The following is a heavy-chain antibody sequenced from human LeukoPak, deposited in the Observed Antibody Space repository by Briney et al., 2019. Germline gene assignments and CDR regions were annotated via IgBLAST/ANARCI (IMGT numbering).Heavy chain of an antibody. CDR3: ARNVNYNFWSGYSSY. D-gene: IGHD3-3*01. Sequence: GASVKVSCKASGYTFTGYYMHWVRQAPGQGLEWMGWINPNSGGTNCAQKFQGRVTMTRDTSISTAYMELSRLRSDDTAVYYCARNVNYNFWSGYSSYWGQGTLVTVSS. CDR2: INPNSGGT. J-gene: IGHJ4*02. V-gene: IGHV1-2*02. CDR1: GYTFTGYY.